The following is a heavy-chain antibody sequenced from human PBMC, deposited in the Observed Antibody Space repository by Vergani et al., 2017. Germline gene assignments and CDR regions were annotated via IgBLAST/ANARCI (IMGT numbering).Heavy chain of an antibody. CDR1: GFTFDDYA. Sequence: EVQLVESGGGLVQPGRSLRLSCAASGFTFDDYAMHWVRQAPGKGLEWVSGISWNSGSIGYADSVKGRFTISRDNAKNSLYLQMNSLRAEDTALNYCAKPTSTGSFDYWGQGTLVTVSS. D-gene: IGHD7-27*01. V-gene: IGHV3-9*01. J-gene: IGHJ4*02. CDR3: AKPTSTGSFDY. CDR2: ISWNSGSI.